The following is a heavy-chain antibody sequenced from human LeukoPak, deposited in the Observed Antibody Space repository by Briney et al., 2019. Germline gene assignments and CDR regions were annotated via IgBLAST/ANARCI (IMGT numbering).Heavy chain of an antibody. D-gene: IGHD1-1*01. J-gene: IGHJ4*02. V-gene: IGHV4-59*01. CDR1: GGSISSYY. CDR3: ARVSRTMDLDY. CDR2: IYYSGST. Sequence: SETLSLTCTVSGGSISSYYWSWVRQPPGKGREWIGYIYYSGSTNYNPSLKRRVTISVDTSKNQFSLKLSSVTAADTAVYYCARVSRTMDLDYWGQGTLVTVSS.